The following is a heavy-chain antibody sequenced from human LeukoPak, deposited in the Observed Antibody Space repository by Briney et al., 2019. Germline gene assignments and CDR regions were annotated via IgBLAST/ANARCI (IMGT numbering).Heavy chain of an antibody. Sequence: SETLSLTCTVSGYSISSGYYWGWIRQPPGKGLEWIGSIYHSGSTYYNPSLKSRVTISVDTSKNQFSLKLSSVTAADTAVYYCARYAEEAYFDYWGQGTLVTVSS. CDR1: GYSISSGYY. CDR2: IYHSGST. V-gene: IGHV4-38-2*02. CDR3: ARYAEEAYFDY. J-gene: IGHJ4*02.